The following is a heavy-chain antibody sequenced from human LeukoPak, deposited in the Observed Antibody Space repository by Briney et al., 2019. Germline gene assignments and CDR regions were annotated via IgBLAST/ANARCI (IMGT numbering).Heavy chain of an antibody. CDR2: ISYDGSNK. J-gene: IGHJ6*02. CDR1: GFTFSNYA. CDR3: AKDFAVAGTQGESLYYYYGMDV. Sequence: GGSLRLSCSASGFTFSNYAMHWVRQAPGKGLEWVAVISYDGSNKYYADSVKGRFTISRDNSKNTLYLQMNSLRAEDTAVYYCAKDFAVAGTQGESLYYYYGMDVWGQGTTVTVSS. V-gene: IGHV3-30*18. D-gene: IGHD6-19*01.